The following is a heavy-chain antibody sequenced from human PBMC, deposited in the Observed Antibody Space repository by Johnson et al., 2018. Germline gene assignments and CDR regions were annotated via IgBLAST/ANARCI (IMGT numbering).Heavy chain of an antibody. D-gene: IGHD3-10*01. J-gene: IGHJ3*02. V-gene: IGHV3-30*03. CDR2: ISDDGSNK. Sequence: VQLVESGGGVVQPGRSRRLSCAASGFTFSSYGMHWVRQAPGKGLEWVAVISDDGSNKYYADSVKGRFTISRDNSKNTLYLQMNSLRAEDTAVYYCAREQDYYGSEIPDAFDIWGQGTMVTVSS. CDR1: GFTFSSYG. CDR3: AREQDYYGSEIPDAFDI.